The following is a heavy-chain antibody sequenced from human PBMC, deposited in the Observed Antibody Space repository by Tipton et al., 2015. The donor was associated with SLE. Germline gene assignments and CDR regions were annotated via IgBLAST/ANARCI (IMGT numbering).Heavy chain of an antibody. Sequence: TLSLTCTVSGGPISSYYWSWIRQPPGKGLEWIGYIYYSGSTNYNPSLKSRVTISVDTSKNQISLKLSSVTAADTAVYYCARGRGYGDPEYFQHWGQGTLVTVSS. D-gene: IGHD4-17*01. J-gene: IGHJ1*01. CDR3: ARGRGYGDPEYFQH. CDR1: GGPISSYY. V-gene: IGHV4-59*01. CDR2: IYYSGST.